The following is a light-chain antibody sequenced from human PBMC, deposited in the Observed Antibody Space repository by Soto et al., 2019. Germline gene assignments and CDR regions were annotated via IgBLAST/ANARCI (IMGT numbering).Light chain of an antibody. CDR1: QSVRDN. Sequence: ETLLTQSPATLSVSPGERATLSCRASQSVRDNLAWYQQKPGQAPRLLIYGASTRAPGIPDRFSGSGFGTEFSLTISSLQSEDFAVYSCQQHNDWPPYTCGQGTKLAIK. V-gene: IGKV3-15*01. J-gene: IGKJ2*01. CDR2: GAS. CDR3: QQHNDWPPYT.